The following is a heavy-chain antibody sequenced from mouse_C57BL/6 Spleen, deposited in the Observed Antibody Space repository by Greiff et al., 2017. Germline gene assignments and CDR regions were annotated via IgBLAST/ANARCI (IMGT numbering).Heavy chain of an antibody. Sequence: QVQLKQPGAELVKPGASVKLSCKASGYTFTSYWMHWVKQRPGQGLEWIGMIHPNSGSTNYNEKFKSKATLTVDKSSSTAYMQLSSLTSEDSAVYYCARDPGYTNFAWFAYWGQGTLVTVSA. CDR3: ARDPGYTNFAWFAY. J-gene: IGHJ3*01. V-gene: IGHV1-64*01. D-gene: IGHD2-5*01. CDR1: GYTFTSYW. CDR2: IHPNSGST.